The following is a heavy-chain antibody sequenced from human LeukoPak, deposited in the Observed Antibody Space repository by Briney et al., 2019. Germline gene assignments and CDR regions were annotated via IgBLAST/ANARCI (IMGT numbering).Heavy chain of an antibody. CDR2: ISGSGGSA. Sequence: GGSLRLSCAASGFTFSSYAMSWVRQAPGKGLECVSAISGSGGSAYYADSVKGRFTISRDNSKNTLYLQMNSLRAEDTAVYYCAKSLWLQLIQRTTLDNWGQGTLVTASS. CDR3: AKSLWLQLIQRTTLDN. D-gene: IGHD6-13*01. J-gene: IGHJ4*02. V-gene: IGHV3-23*01. CDR1: GFTFSSYA.